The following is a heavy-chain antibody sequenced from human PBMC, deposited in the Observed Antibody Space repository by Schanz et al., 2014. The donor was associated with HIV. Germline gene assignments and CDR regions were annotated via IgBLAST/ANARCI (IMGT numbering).Heavy chain of an antibody. CDR2: IIPLLDTT. Sequence: QVQLVQSGAEVTKPGSSVKVTCKPSGGTFSNYTITWVRQAPGEGLEWMGGIIPLLDTTNYAQKFQGRVTITADISTNTAYMELTSLRSEDTAVYYCARKGGDGYERLDVWGQGTTVTVSS. D-gene: IGHD2-21*01. J-gene: IGHJ6*02. V-gene: IGHV1-69*06. CDR3: ARKGGDGYERLDV. CDR1: GGTFSNYT.